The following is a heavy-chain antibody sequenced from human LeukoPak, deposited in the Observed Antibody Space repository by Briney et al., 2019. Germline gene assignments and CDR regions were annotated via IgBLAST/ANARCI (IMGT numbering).Heavy chain of an antibody. CDR2: MWYDGTNK. CDR3: AKSLARSGTGDYFDY. D-gene: IGHD6-6*01. Sequence: GRSLRLSCVASGFTFSSYGMHWVRQAPGKGLEWVALMWYDGTNKYYADSVKGRFTISRDNSKNTLFLQMNSLRDEDTAVYYCAKSLARSGTGDYFDYWGQGTLVTVSS. V-gene: IGHV3-33*06. CDR1: GFTFSSYG. J-gene: IGHJ4*02.